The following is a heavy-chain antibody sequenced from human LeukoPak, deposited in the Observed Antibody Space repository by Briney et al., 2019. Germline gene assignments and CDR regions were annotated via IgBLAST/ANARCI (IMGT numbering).Heavy chain of an antibody. CDR2: IYYSGST. CDR1: GGSISSGDYY. D-gene: IGHD4-11*01. CDR3: ASAYSNYTLDYYYYGMDV. V-gene: IGHV4-30-4*01. J-gene: IGHJ6*02. Sequence: SSETLSLTCTVSGGSISSGDYYWSWIRQPPGKGLEWIGYIYYSGSTYYNPSLKSRVTISVDTSKNQFSLKLSSVTAADTAVYYCASAYSNYTLDYYYYGMDVWGQGTTVTVFS.